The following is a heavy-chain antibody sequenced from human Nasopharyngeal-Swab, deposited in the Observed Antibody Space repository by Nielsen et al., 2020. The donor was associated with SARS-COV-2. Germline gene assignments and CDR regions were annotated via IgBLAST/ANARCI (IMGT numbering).Heavy chain of an antibody. Sequence: GESLEISCAASGFPFSVYWMTWVRQAPGGGLEWVANIKQDGSEAFYADSVKGRFTISRDNAKRSLYLQLNSLSADDTALFYCVRERLTGGGAFDIWGQGTMVTVSS. J-gene: IGHJ3*02. CDR1: GFPFSVYW. D-gene: IGHD2-15*01. CDR3: VRERLTGGGAFDI. V-gene: IGHV3-7*01. CDR2: IKQDGSEA.